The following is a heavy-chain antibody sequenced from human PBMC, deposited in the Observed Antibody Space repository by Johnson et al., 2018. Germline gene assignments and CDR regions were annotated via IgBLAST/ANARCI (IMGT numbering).Heavy chain of an antibody. V-gene: IGHV3-30*03. CDR2: ISYDGRNK. J-gene: IGHJ1*01. CDR1: GFTFSSYG. D-gene: IGHD4-23*01. CDR3: VRSTVVIRAEYFQN. Sequence: QVQLVESGGGVVQPGRSLRLSCAASGFTFSSYGMHWVRQAPGKGLEWVAVISYDGRNKYSADSVKGRFTISRDNSKNTLYLQMNSLRPEDTAVYYCVRSTVVIRAEYFQNWGQGTLVTISS.